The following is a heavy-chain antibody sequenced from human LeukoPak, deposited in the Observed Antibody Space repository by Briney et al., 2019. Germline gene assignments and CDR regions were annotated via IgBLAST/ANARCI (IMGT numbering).Heavy chain of an antibody. CDR1: GFIFSSYA. CDR3: ATSIQLWPSEYYFDY. CDR2: ISGSGGST. V-gene: IGHV3-23*01. D-gene: IGHD5-18*01. J-gene: IGHJ4*02. Sequence: PGGSLRLSCAASGFIFSSYAMSWVRQAPGKGLEWVSAISGSGGSTYYADSVKGRFTISRDNSKNTLYLQMNSLRAEDMALYYCATSIQLWPSEYYFDYWGQGTLVTVSS.